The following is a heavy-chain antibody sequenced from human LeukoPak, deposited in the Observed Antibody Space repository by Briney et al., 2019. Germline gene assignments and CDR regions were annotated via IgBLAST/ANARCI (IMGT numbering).Heavy chain of an antibody. Sequence: PGGSLRLSCAASGFTFSSYAMSWVRQAPGKGLEWVAQIKPDGSDKYYVDSVKGRFTISRDNAKNSLNLQMNSLRAEDTAVYYCARAGNLDNWGQGTLVTVSS. CDR2: IKPDGSDK. V-gene: IGHV3-7*01. D-gene: IGHD4-23*01. CDR3: ARAGNLDN. CDR1: GFTFSSYA. J-gene: IGHJ4*02.